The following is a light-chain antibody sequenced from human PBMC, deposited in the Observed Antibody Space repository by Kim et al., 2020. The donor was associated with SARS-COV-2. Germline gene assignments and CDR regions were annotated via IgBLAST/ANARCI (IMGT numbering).Light chain of an antibody. J-gene: IGKJ4*01. CDR2: DAT. Sequence: EIVLTQSPATLSLFPGERATLSCRASQSLHSFLAWYQHKPGQAPRLLIFDATNRATGIPARFSGSESETDFTLTISNLEPEDSAVYYCQQRRSWPLTFGGGTKVEI. V-gene: IGKV3-11*01. CDR3: QQRRSWPLT. CDR1: QSLHSF.